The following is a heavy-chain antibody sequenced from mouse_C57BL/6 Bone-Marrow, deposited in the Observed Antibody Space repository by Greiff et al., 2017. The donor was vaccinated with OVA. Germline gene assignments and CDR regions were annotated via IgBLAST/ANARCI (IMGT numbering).Heavy chain of an antibody. V-gene: IGHV5-12*01. Sequence: EVHLVESGGGLVQPGGSLKLSCAASGFTFSDYYMYWVRQTPEKRLEWVAYISNGGGSTYYPDTVKGRFTISRDNAKNTLYLQMSRLKSEDTAMYYCARALLRYQTSYAMDYWGQGTSVTVSS. D-gene: IGHD1-1*01. CDR3: ARALLRYQTSYAMDY. J-gene: IGHJ4*01. CDR1: GFTFSDYY. CDR2: ISNGGGST.